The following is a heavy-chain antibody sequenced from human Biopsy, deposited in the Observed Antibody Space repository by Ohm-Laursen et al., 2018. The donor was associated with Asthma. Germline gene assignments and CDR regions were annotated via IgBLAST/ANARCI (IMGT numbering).Heavy chain of an antibody. CDR1: GFSFSNFA. D-gene: IGHD1-1*01. CDR3: VRDGTDDAFDI. V-gene: IGHV3-30*01. Sequence: SLRLSCAASGFSFSNFAIHWVRQAPGKGLEWVGVISKDASTQDYVDSVKGRFTMARGNSKNTLDLQVNSLREEDTAVYYCVRDGTDDAFDIWGQGTVVSVSS. J-gene: IGHJ3*02. CDR2: ISKDASTQ.